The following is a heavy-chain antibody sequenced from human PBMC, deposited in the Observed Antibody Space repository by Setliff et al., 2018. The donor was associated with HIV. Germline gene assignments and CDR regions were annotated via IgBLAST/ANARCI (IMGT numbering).Heavy chain of an antibody. J-gene: IGHJ6*02. CDR2: ISATGTTV. CDR3: ARWGYSRDGMDV. Sequence: GGSLRLSCAASGFVFTDHSLHWVRQAPGEGLEWISYISATGTTVSYADSVRGRFIISRDNAKNSLNLQMNSLRAEDTAVYYCARWGYSRDGMDVWGQGTTVTVSS. V-gene: IGHV3-48*04. CDR1: GFVFTDHS. D-gene: IGHD4-4*01.